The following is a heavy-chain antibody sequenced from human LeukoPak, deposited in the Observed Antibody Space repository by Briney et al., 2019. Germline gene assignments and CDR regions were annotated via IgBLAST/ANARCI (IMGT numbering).Heavy chain of an antibody. CDR3: TTLYSHPQGK. V-gene: IGHV3-15*01. J-gene: IGHJ4*02. D-gene: IGHD2-15*01. Sequence: GGSLRLSCTASGFTFTNAWMTWVRQAPGKGLEWVGRIKSKTDGGTTDFAAPVKGRFAMSRDDSTNTLYLQMNSLKTEDTAMYYCTTLYSHPQGKRGQGTLVTVSS. CDR1: GFTFTNAW. CDR2: IKSKTDGGTT.